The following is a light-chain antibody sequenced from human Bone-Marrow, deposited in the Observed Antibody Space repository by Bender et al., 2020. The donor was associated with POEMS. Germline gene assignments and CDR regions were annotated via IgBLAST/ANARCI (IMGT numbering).Light chain of an antibody. CDR1: SSNIGAGYD. CDR2: SNT. V-gene: IGLV1-40*01. Sequence: QSVLTQPPSVSGAPGQRVTISCAGSSSNIGAGYDVHWYQQVPGAAPKLLISSNTNRPSGVPDRFSGAKSATSASLALTVLQADDEAEYYCQSYDDRVSVRFAGGTKMTVL. CDR3: QSYDDRVSVR. J-gene: IGLJ3*02.